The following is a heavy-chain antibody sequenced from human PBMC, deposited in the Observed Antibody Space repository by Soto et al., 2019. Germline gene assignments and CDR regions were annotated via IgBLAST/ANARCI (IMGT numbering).Heavy chain of an antibody. D-gene: IGHD3-10*01. V-gene: IGHV4-34*01. CDR1: GVSFIGYY. CDR2: INHSGST. Sequence: SETLSLTCAVYGVSFIGYYWSWILQPPGKGLEWIGEINHSGSTNYNPSLKSRVTISVDTSKNQFSLKLSSVTAADTAVYYCASRGPLLVTTTYNRYYGYWGQGTLVTVSS. J-gene: IGHJ4*02. CDR3: ASRGPLLVTTTYNRYYGY.